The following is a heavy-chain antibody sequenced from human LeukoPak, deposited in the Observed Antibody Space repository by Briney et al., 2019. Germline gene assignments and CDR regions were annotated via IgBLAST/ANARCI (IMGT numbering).Heavy chain of an antibody. CDR2: ISGSGGST. Sequence: GGSLRLSCAASGFTFSSYAMSWVRQAPGKGLEWVSAISGSGGSTYYADSVKGRFTISRDNSKNTLYLQMNSLRAEDTAVYYCARTRSVAAAGTNDYWGQGTLVTVSA. CDR3: ARTRSVAAAGTNDY. D-gene: IGHD6-13*01. V-gene: IGHV3-23*01. J-gene: IGHJ4*02. CDR1: GFTFSSYA.